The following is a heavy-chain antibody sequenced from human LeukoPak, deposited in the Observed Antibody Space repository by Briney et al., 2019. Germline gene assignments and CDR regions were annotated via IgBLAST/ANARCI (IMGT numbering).Heavy chain of an antibody. V-gene: IGHV4-39*07. CDR2: IYYSGST. CDR1: GGSISSSSYY. J-gene: IGHJ5*02. CDR3: ARFNDYYDSSGHIPMWFDP. Sequence: PSETLSLTCTVSGGSISSSSYYWGWIRQPPGKGLEWIGSIYYSGSTYYNPSLKSRVTISVDTSKNQFSLKLSSVTAADTAVYYCARFNDYYDSSGHIPMWFDPWGQGTLVTVSS. D-gene: IGHD3-22*01.